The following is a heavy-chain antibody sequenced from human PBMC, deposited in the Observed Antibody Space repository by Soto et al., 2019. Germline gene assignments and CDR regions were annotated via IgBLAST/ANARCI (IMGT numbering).Heavy chain of an antibody. CDR1: GFTFSSYG. CDR2: IWYDGSNK. Sequence: GGSLRLSCAASGFTFSSYGMHWVRQAPGKGLEWVAVIWYDGSNKYYADSVKGRFTISRDNSKNTLYLQMNSLRAEDTAVYYCARDHSELGDYYDSSGYQYYFDYWGQGTLVTVSS. V-gene: IGHV3-33*01. J-gene: IGHJ4*02. D-gene: IGHD3-22*01. CDR3: ARDHSELGDYYDSSGYQYYFDY.